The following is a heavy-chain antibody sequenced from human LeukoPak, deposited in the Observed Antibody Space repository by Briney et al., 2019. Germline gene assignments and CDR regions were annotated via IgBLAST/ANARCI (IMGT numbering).Heavy chain of an antibody. CDR1: GYTFTGHY. V-gene: IGHV1-2*02. Sequence: ASVKVSCKASGYTFTGHYMHWVRQAPGQGLEWMGWINPNSGGTNYAQKFQGRVTMTRDTSISTAYMELSRLRSDDTAVYYCARADLGYCSSTSCYNDAFDIWGQGTMVTVSS. J-gene: IGHJ3*02. CDR2: INPNSGGT. D-gene: IGHD2-2*02. CDR3: ARADLGYCSSTSCYNDAFDI.